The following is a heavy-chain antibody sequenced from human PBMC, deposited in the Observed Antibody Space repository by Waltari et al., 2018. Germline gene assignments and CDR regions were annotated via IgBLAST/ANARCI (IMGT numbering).Heavy chain of an antibody. CDR3: AREEDYYYYGMDV. V-gene: IGHV1-18*01. J-gene: IGHJ6*02. CDR1: GYSFTNYG. CDR2: ISAYNGNR. Sequence: QVHLLQSGPEVKTPGASVKVSCKASGYSFTNYGISWVRQAPGQGLEWMGWISAYNGNRNYAQKLQGRVTMTTDTSTRTAYMELRNLRSDDTAVYYCAREEDYYYYGMDVWGQGTTVNVSS.